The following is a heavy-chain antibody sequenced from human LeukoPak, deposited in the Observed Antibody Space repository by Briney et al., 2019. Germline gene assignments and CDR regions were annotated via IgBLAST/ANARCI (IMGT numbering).Heavy chain of an antibody. D-gene: IGHD5-18*01. CDR3: ARMDTAMVTFDYFDY. CDR1: GYTFTSYG. Sequence: VASVKVSCKASGYTFTSYGISWVRQAPGQGLEWMGWISAYNGNTNYAQKLQGRVTMTTDTSTSTAYMELRGLRSDDTAVYYCARMDTAMVTFDYFDYWGQGTLVTVSS. J-gene: IGHJ4*02. CDR2: ISAYNGNT. V-gene: IGHV1-18*04.